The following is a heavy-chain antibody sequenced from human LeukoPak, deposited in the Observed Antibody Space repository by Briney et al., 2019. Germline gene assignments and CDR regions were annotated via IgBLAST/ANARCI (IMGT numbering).Heavy chain of an antibody. CDR3: ARLRRYGPIIFLGYFDY. D-gene: IGHD5-18*01. CDR2: INPNSGGT. J-gene: IGHJ4*02. CDR1: GYTFTGYY. Sequence: ASVKVSCKASGYTFTGYYMHWVRQAPGQGLEWMGSINPNSGGTNYAQKFQGRITMTWDTSINTAYMELSRLRSDDTAVYYCARLRRYGPIIFLGYFDYWGQGTPVTVSS. V-gene: IGHV1-2*02.